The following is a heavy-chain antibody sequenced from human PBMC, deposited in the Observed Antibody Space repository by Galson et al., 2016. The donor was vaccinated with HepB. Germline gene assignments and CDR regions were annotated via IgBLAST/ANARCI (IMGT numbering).Heavy chain of an antibody. J-gene: IGHJ5*02. CDR1: GFTFRTFS. Sequence: SLRLSCAASGFTFRTFSMDWVRQAPGKGLEWVSYISGDSDTIYYADSVKGRFTISRDNAKSSLNLQMNALRDEDTAVYYCARGLYSNSFDLWGQGTPATVS. CDR2: ISGDSDTI. V-gene: IGHV3-48*02. D-gene: IGHD4-11*01. CDR3: ARGLYSNSFDL.